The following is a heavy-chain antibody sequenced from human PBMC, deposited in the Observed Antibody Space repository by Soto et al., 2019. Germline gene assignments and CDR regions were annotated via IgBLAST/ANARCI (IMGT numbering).Heavy chain of an antibody. Sequence: ASVKVSCKASGYTFTSYAMHWVRQAPGQRLEWMGWINAGNGNTKYSQKFQGRVTITRDTSASTSYMELSSLRSEDTAVYYCARDGDCSGGSCYSYWFDPWGQGTLVTVSS. D-gene: IGHD2-15*01. CDR3: ARDGDCSGGSCYSYWFDP. CDR2: INAGNGNT. CDR1: GYTFTSYA. J-gene: IGHJ5*02. V-gene: IGHV1-3*01.